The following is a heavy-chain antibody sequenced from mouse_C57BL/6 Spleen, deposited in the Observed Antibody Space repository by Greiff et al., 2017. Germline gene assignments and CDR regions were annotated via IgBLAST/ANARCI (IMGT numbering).Heavy chain of an antibody. CDR2: ISSKCSNYDT. Sequence: EVKLMVSGGGLVQPKGSLKLSCAASGFSFNTYAMHLVRQAPRTGLEWVARISSKCSNYDTYYADSVKDRFTISRDDSKSMLYLKMNNLKTEDTAMYYCVRADYGSRYGYFDVWGTGTTVTVSS. J-gene: IGHJ1*03. D-gene: IGHD1-1*01. CDR1: GFSFNTYA. V-gene: IGHV10-3*01. CDR3: VRADYGSRYGYFDV.